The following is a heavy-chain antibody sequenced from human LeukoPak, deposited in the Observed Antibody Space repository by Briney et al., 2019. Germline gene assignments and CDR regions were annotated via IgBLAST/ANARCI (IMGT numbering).Heavy chain of an antibody. D-gene: IGHD5-18*01. Sequence: SETLSLTCTVSGASISSYYCSWIRQPPGKGLEWIGYIYYSGSTNYNPSLKSRVTISVDTSNNQFSLKLRSVTAADTAVYYCARHREWLPSPLDYWGQGTLVTVSS. V-gene: IGHV4-59*08. CDR2: IYYSGST. J-gene: IGHJ4*02. CDR1: GASISSYY. CDR3: ARHREWLPSPLDY.